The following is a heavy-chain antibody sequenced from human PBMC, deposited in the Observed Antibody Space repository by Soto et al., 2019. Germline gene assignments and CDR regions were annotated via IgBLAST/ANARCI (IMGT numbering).Heavy chain of an antibody. D-gene: IGHD5-18*01. V-gene: IGHV3-30-3*01. CDR3: ARAMDAAMASKDNWFDP. CDR2: ISYDENNR. CDR1: GFTFRSYN. J-gene: IGHJ5*02. Sequence: QVQLVESGGGVVQPGRSLRLSCAASGFTFRSYNMHWVRQAPGKGLEWVAVISYDENNRYYTESVKGRFTISRDNSKNTXYLQVNSLRAEDTAVYYCARAMDAAMASKDNWFDPWGQGTLVTVSS.